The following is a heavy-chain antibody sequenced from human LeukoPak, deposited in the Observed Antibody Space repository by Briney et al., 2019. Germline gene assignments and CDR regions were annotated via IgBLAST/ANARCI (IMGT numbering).Heavy chain of an antibody. V-gene: IGHV3-23*01. CDR2: LSGSGGTT. J-gene: IGHJ4*02. Sequence: GGSLRLSCAVSGITLSNYGMSWVRQAPGKGLEGVAGLSGSGGTTNYADSVKGRFTISRDNPKNTLYLQMNSLRAEDTALYFCAKRGVVIRVILVGFHKEAYYFDSWGQGALVTVSS. CDR3: AKRGVVIRVILVGFHKEAYYFDS. D-gene: IGHD3-22*01. CDR1: GITLSNYG.